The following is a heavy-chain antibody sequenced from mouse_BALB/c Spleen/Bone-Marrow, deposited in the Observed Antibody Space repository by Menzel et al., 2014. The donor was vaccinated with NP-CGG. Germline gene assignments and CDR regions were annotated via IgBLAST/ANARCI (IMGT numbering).Heavy chain of an antibody. CDR1: GFTFXRYT. CDR2: ISNGGGST. CDR3: ARHGVRREWYFDV. D-gene: IGHD2-14*01. V-gene: IGHV5-12-2*01. J-gene: IGHJ1*01. Sequence: EVHLVESGGGLVQPGGSLKLSYAASGFTFXRYTMSWVRQTPEKRLEWVAYISNGGGSTYYPDTDTVKGRFTISRDNAKNTLYLQMSSLKSEDTAMYYCARHGVRREWYFDVWGAGTTVTVSS.